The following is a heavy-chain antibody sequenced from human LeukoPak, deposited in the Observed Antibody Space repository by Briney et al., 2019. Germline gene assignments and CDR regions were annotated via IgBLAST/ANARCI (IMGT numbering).Heavy chain of an antibody. D-gene: IGHD3-10*01. CDR3: ARDLPLGPYGSGSYYAYWYFDL. V-gene: IGHV1-18*01. CDR2: ISSYNDNT. CDR1: GYTFSNYG. Sequence: ASVKVSCKASGYTFSNYGISWVRQAPGQGLEWMGWISSYNDNTNYAQKLQGRVTMTTDTSTSTAYMELRSLRSDDTAVYYCARDLPLGPYGSGSYYAYWYFDLWGRGTLVTVSS. J-gene: IGHJ2*01.